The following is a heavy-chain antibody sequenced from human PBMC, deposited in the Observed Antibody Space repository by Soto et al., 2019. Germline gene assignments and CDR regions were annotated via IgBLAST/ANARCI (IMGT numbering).Heavy chain of an antibody. CDR3: ARGLTNIKYYDFWSGYYTGFIGFWFDY. D-gene: IGHD3-3*01. J-gene: IGHJ4*02. Sequence: SETQSLTWAVDGGSFGGYYWSWISQPPGKGLEWIGEINHSGSTNYNPSLKSRVSISIDTSKNQFSLKLSSVTAADTAVYYCARGLTNIKYYDFWSGYYTGFIGFWFDYWGQGTLVTVSS. CDR2: INHSGST. V-gene: IGHV4-34*01. CDR1: GGSFGGYY.